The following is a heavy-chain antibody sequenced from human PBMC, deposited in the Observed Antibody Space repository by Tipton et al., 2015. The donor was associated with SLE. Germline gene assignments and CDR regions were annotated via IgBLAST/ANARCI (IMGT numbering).Heavy chain of an antibody. V-gene: IGHV4-4*09. Sequence: TLSLTCTVSGGSISSHYWSWIRQPPGKGLEWIGYIYTSGSTNYNPSLKSRVTISVDTSKNQFSLKLSSVTAADTAVYYCARDRAAAGTYGMDVWGQGTTVTVSS. J-gene: IGHJ6*02. CDR2: IYTSGST. D-gene: IGHD6-13*01. CDR1: GGSISSHY. CDR3: ARDRAAAGTYGMDV.